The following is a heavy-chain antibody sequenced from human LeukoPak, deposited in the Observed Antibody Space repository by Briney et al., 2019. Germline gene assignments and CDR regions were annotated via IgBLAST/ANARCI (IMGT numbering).Heavy chain of an antibody. V-gene: IGHV4-59*01. CDR2: VYYSGST. J-gene: IGHJ4*02. CDR3: ARGGSSSWYRD. D-gene: IGHD6-13*01. Sequence: PSETLSLTCTVSGGSISSYYWSWIRQPPGKGLEWIGYVYYSGSTNYNPSLKSRVTMSVDTSKNQFSLKLTSMTAADTAVYYCARGGSSSWYRDWGQGTLVTVSS. CDR1: GGSISSYY.